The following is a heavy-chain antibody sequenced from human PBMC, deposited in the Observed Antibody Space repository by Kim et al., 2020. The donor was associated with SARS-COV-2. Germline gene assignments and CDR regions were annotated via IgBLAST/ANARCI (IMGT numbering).Heavy chain of an antibody. CDR2: ISGSGGST. CDR3: AKDGLRAMGDYERLDY. CDR1: GFTFSSYA. Sequence: GGSLRLSCAASGFTFSSYAMSWVRQAPGKGLEWVSAISGSGGSTYYADSVKGRFTISRDNSKNTLYLQMNSLRAEDTAVYYCAKDGLRAMGDYERLDYWGQGTLVTVSS. J-gene: IGHJ4*02. V-gene: IGHV3-23*01. D-gene: IGHD5-18*01.